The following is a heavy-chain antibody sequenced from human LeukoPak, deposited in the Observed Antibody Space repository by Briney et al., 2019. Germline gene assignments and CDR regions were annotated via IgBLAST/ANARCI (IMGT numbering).Heavy chain of an antibody. CDR1: GYTFTGYY. J-gene: IGHJ6*03. CDR3: ARGVRYCYGYYYYMDV. Sequence: ASVKVSCKASGYTFTGYYMHWVRQAPGQGLEWMGWINPNSGGTNYAQKFQGRVTMTRDTSISTAYMELSRLRSDDTAVYYCARGVRYCYGYYYYMDVWGKGTTVTVSS. CDR2: INPNSGGT. D-gene: IGHD5-18*01. V-gene: IGHV1-2*02.